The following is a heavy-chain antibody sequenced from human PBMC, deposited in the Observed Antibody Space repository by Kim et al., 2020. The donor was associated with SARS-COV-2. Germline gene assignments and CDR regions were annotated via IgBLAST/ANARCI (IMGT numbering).Heavy chain of an antibody. Sequence: SLKIRVTISVDTSKNQFSLKLSSVTAADTAVYYCATGITIFGVVRGPFDYWGQGTLVTVSS. CDR3: ATGITIFGVVRGPFDY. V-gene: IGHV4-31*02. D-gene: IGHD3-3*01. J-gene: IGHJ4*02.